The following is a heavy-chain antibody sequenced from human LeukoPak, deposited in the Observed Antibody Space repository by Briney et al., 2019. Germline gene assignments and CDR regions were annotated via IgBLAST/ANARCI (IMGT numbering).Heavy chain of an antibody. CDR3: ARDWGHYRFDY. CDR1: GGSISSSSYY. CDR2: IYYSGST. Sequence: SETLSLTCTVSGGSISSSSYYWGWIRQPPGKGLEWIGSIYYSGSTYYNPSLKSRVTISVDTSKNQFSLKLSSVTAADTAVYYCARDWGHYRFDYWGQGTLVTVSS. V-gene: IGHV4-39*07. J-gene: IGHJ4*02. D-gene: IGHD3-16*01.